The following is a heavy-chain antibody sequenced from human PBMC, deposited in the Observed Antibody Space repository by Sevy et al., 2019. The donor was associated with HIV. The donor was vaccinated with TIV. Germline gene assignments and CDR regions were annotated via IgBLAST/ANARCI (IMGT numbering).Heavy chain of an antibody. V-gene: IGHV4-30-4*01. CDR2: IYYSGST. J-gene: IGHJ3*02. CDR3: ARVEMATMHAFDI. Sequence: SETLSLTCTVSGGSISSGDYYWSWIRQPPGKGLEWIGYIYYSGSTYYNPSLKSRVTISVDTSKNQFSLKLSSVTAADTVVYYCARVEMATMHAFDIWGQGTMVTVSS. CDR1: GGSISSGDYY. D-gene: IGHD5-12*01.